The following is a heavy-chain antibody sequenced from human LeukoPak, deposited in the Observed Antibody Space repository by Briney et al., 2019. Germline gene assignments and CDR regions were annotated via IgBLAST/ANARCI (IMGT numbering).Heavy chain of an antibody. J-gene: IGHJ6*02. CDR2: MNPNSGNT. CDR1: GYTFTSYD. D-gene: IGHD6-19*01. V-gene: IGHV1-8*01. Sequence: ASVKVSCKASGYTFTSYDINWVRQATGQGLEWMGWMNPNSGNTGYAQKFQDRVTMTRNTSISTAYMELSSLRSEDTAVYYCARGPYSSGWYDIYYYYYGMDVWGQGTTVTVSS. CDR3: ARGPYSSGWYDIYYYYYGMDV.